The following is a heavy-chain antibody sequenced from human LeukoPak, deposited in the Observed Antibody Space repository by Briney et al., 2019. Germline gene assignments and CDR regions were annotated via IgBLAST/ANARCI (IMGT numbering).Heavy chain of an antibody. Sequence: GESLRLSCAASGFTFSNYGMTWVRQAPGKGLEWVSSVSASGASTYYADSVRGRFTISRDNSKKNLYLQMNSLRAEDTAVYYCAKDDDVLTGNFDYWGQGTLVTVSS. J-gene: IGHJ4*02. V-gene: IGHV3-23*01. CDR3: AKDDDVLTGNFDY. CDR1: GFTFSNYG. D-gene: IGHD3-9*01. CDR2: VSASGAST.